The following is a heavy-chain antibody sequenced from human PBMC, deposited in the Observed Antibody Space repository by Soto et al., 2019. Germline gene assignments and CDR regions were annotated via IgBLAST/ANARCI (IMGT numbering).Heavy chain of an antibody. V-gene: IGHV1-69*01. CDR1: GGTFSSYA. J-gene: IGHJ4*02. Sequence: QVQLVQSGAEVKKPGSSVKVSCKASGGTFSSYAISWVRQAPGQGLEWMGGIIPIFGTANYAQKFQGRVTITADESTSTAYMELSSLRSEDTAVYYCARVAGYCSSTSCYWWGNFDYWGKGTLVTVSS. CDR2: IIPIFGTA. D-gene: IGHD2-2*01. CDR3: ARVAGYCSSTSCYWWGNFDY.